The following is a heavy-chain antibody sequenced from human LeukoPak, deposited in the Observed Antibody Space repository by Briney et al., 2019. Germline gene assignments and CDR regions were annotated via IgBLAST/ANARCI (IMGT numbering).Heavy chain of an antibody. CDR3: AKAQAFSGGRNWFDP. D-gene: IGHD3-16*01. Sequence: TGGSLRLSCAASGFTFSSYWMSWVRQAPGKGLEWGSIINNSGVHTSYADSVKGRFTISRDNSKNTLYLQMNSLRAEDTAVYYCAKAQAFSGGRNWFDPWGQGTLVTVSS. V-gene: IGHV3-23*01. CDR1: GFTFSSYW. CDR2: INNSGVHT. J-gene: IGHJ5*02.